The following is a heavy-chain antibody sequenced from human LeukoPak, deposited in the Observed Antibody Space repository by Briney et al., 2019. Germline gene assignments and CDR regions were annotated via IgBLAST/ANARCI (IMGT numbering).Heavy chain of an antibody. V-gene: IGHV4-4*07. Sequence: SETLSLTCTVSGGSSNNNYWSWIRQSPGKGLEWIGRIYTSGSTNYNPSLKSRVTMSVDTSKNQFSLKLSSVTAADTAVYYCARGDSSSSVLYYYYYMDVWGKGTTVTVSS. CDR1: GGSSNNNY. CDR2: IYTSGST. CDR3: ARGDSSSSVLYYYYYMDV. J-gene: IGHJ6*03. D-gene: IGHD6-6*01.